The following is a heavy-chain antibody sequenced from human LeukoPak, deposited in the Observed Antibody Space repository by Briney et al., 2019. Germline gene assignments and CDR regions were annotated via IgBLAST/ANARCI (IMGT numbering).Heavy chain of an antibody. Sequence: ASVKVSCKASGYTFTGCYMHWVRQAPGQGLEWMGWISAYNGNTNYAQKLQGRVTMTTDTSTSTAYMELRSLRSDDTAVYYCARVQQGYYDFWSGYSYPYYMDVWGKGTMVTVSS. CDR3: ARVQQGYYDFWSGYSYPYYMDV. D-gene: IGHD3-3*01. CDR1: GYTFTGCY. CDR2: ISAYNGNT. J-gene: IGHJ6*03. V-gene: IGHV1-18*04.